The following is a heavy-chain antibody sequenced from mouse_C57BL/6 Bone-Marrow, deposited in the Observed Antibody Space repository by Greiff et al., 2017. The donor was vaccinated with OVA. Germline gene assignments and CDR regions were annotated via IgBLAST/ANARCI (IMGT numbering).Heavy chain of an antibody. CDR3: TRYGNYDWFAY. CDR1: GYTFTDYE. V-gene: IGHV1-15*01. Sequence: VQLQQSGAELVRPGASVTLSCKASGYTFTDYEMHWVKQTPVHGLEWIGAIDPETGGTAYNQKFKGKAILTADKSSSTAYMELRSLTSEDSAVYYCTRYGNYDWFAYWGQGTLVTVSA. CDR2: IDPETGGT. D-gene: IGHD2-1*01. J-gene: IGHJ3*01.